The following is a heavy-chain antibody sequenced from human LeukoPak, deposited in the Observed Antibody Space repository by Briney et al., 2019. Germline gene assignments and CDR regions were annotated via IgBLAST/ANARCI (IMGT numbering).Heavy chain of an antibody. J-gene: IGHJ4*02. V-gene: IGHV3-53*01. CDR3: ARDRVVGATHYFDY. CDR1: GFTVSSNY. Sequence: SGGSLRLSCAASGFTVSSNYMSWVRQAPGKGLEWVSVIYSGGSTYYADSVKGRFTISRDNSKNTLYLQMNSLRAEDTAVYYCARDRVVGATHYFDYWGQGTLVTVSS. CDR2: IYSGGST. D-gene: IGHD1-26*01.